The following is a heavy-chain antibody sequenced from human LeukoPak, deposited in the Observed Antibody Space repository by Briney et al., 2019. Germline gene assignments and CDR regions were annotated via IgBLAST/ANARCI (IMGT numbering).Heavy chain of an antibody. CDR2: IYTSVST. Sequence: TSETLSLTCTVSGGSISSYYWSWIRQPAGKGLEWIGRIYTSVSTNYNPSLKSRVTMSVDTSKNQFSLKLSSVTAAGTAVYYCARALVPYYDILTGYYKHPIDAFDIWGQGTKVTVSS. CDR3: ARALVPYYDILTGYYKHPIDAFDI. V-gene: IGHV4-4*07. CDR1: GGSISSYY. D-gene: IGHD3-9*01. J-gene: IGHJ3*02.